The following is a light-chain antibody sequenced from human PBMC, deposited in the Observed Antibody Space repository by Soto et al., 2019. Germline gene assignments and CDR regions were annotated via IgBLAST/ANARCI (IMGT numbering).Light chain of an antibody. CDR1: QSISTW. CDR3: QQYKNYLT. V-gene: IGKV1-5*01. Sequence: DIPMTQSPSTLSASVGERVTITCRASQSISTWLAWYQQKPGKAPKVLIYEASSLESGGPSRFSGSGSGTEFTLTISSLQPDDFATYYCQQYKNYLTFGPGTKVDIK. CDR2: EAS. J-gene: IGKJ3*01.